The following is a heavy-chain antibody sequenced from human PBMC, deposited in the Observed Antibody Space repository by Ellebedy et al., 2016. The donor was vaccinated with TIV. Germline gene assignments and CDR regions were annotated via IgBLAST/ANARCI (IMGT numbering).Heavy chain of an antibody. J-gene: IGHJ4*02. CDR1: GFTFRSYD. D-gene: IGHD3-10*01. V-gene: IGHV3-13*01. Sequence: GGSLRLSCAAYGFTFRSYDMHWVRQATGKGLEWVSAIGTAGDTYSTDSVKGRFTISRETAKNPLYLQMNSLRADDTAVYYCARVRFGDTSVDYWGQGTLVTVSS. CDR2: IGTAGDT. CDR3: ARVRFGDTSVDY.